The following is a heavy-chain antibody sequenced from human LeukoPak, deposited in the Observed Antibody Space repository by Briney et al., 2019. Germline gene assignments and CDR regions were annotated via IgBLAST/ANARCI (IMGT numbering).Heavy chain of an antibody. CDR2: IWYDGSNR. D-gene: IGHD4-17*01. V-gene: IGHV3-33*08. CDR3: ARDQGTSVTAMVGGHFDY. J-gene: IGHJ4*02. Sequence: GGSLRLSCAASGFTFRGNAMHWLRQAPGKGLEWVPIIWYDGSNRYCADSVKGPFTISRDNSKNTLFLQMNSLTAEDTAVYDCARDQGTSVTAMVGGHFDYWGQGTLVTVSS. CDR1: GFTFRGNA.